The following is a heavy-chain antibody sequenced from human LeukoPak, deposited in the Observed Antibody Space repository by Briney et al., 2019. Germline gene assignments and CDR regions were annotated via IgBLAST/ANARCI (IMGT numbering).Heavy chain of an antibody. CDR2: ISGSGGST. J-gene: IGHJ4*02. CDR3: AKDRVVVTAQADY. D-gene: IGHD2-21*02. CDR1: GFTFSSYA. V-gene: IGHV3-23*01. Sequence: GGSPRLSCAASGFTFSSYAMSWVRQAPGKGLEWVSAISGSGGSTYYADSVKGRFTISRDNSKNTLYLQMNSLRAEDTAVYYCAKDRVVVTAQADYWGQGTLVTVSS.